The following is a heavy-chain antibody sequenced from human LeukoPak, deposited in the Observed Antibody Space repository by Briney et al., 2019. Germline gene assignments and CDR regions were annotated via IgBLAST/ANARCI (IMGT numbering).Heavy chain of an antibody. Sequence: ASVKVSCKVSGYTLTELSMHWVRQAPGKGLEWMGGFDPEDGETIYAQKFQGRVTMTEDTSTDTAYMELSSLRSEDTAVYYCAADLDYYDSSGYYYAWGQGTLVTVSS. V-gene: IGHV1-24*01. CDR2: FDPEDGET. D-gene: IGHD3-22*01. CDR1: GYTLTELS. CDR3: AADLDYYDSSGYYYA. J-gene: IGHJ5*02.